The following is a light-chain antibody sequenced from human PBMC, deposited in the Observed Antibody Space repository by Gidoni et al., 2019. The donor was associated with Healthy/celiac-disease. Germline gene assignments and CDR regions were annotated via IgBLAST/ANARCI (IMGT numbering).Light chain of an antibody. V-gene: IGKV3-15*01. CDR1: QIVSSN. Sequence: EIVIPQSPATLSVSTGERATLSCRASQIVSSNLAWYQQKPGQAPRLLIYGASTRATGLPDRFSGSGSGTEFTLTISSLQAEDVAVYYCQQYNNWPRTFGGGTKVEIK. CDR3: QQYNNWPRT. CDR2: GAS. J-gene: IGKJ4*02.